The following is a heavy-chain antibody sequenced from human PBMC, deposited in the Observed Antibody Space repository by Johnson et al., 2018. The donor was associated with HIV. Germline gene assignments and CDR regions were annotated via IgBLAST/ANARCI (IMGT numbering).Heavy chain of an antibody. CDR3: AKDDNLGVWYSDAFDV. V-gene: IGHV3-30*02. Sequence: QVLLVESGGGVVQPGESLRLSCAASGFTFANYGMHWVRQAPGKGLEWVACTAHDESITHYADSVTGRFTMSRDNSKSTLNLQMNSLRAEDTAIYYCAKDDNLGVWYSDAFDVWGQGTVVTVSS. CDR1: GFTFANYG. J-gene: IGHJ3*01. D-gene: IGHD6-19*01. CDR2: TAHDESIT.